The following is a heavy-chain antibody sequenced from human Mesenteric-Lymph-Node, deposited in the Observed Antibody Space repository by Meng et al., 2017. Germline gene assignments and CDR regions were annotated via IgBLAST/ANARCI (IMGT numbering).Heavy chain of an antibody. CDR2: ISYDGSNK. V-gene: IGHV3-30*19. J-gene: IGHJ4*02. Sequence: GESLKISCAGSGYSFSSYGMHWVRQAPGEGLDWVAVISYDGSNKYYADSVKGRFTISRDNSKNTLYLQMNSLRAEDTAVYYCARVTNYYDSSGLLDYWGQGTLVTVSS. D-gene: IGHD3-22*01. CDR3: ARVTNYYDSSGLLDY. CDR1: GYSFSSYG.